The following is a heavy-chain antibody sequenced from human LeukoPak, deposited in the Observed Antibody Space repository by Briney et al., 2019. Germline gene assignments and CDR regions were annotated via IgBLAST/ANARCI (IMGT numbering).Heavy chain of an antibody. CDR3: ASSGTALPRGDYYGMDV. CDR2: IYPGDSDT. CDR1: GSSFTSYW. J-gene: IGHJ6*02. Sequence: GESLKISCKGSGSSFTSYWIGWVRQMPGKGLEWMGIIYPGDSDTRYSPSFQGQVTISADKSISTAYLQWSSLKASDTAMYYCASSGTALPRGDYYGMDVWGQGTTVTVSS. V-gene: IGHV5-51*01. D-gene: IGHD3-10*01.